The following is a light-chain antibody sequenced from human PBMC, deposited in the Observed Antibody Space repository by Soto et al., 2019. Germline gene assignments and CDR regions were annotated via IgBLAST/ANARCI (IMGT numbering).Light chain of an antibody. Sequence: EIVMTQSPASLSVSPCEIATLSCRASQSVSSNLAWYQQKPGQAPRLLIYHTSTRATGIPARFSGSGSGTEFTLTISSLQSEDFAVYYCQQYNNWPPWTFGQGTKVDIK. J-gene: IGKJ1*01. V-gene: IGKV3-15*01. CDR2: HTS. CDR1: QSVSSN. CDR3: QQYNNWPPWT.